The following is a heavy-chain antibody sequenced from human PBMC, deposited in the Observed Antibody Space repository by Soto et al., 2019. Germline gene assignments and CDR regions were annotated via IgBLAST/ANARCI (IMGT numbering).Heavy chain of an antibody. V-gene: IGHV4-4*02. Sequence: QVQLQESGPGLVKPSGTLSLTCAVSSGSISSSNWWSWVRQPPGKGLEWIGEIYHSGSTNYNPSLKIRVTISVDKSKNQFSLKLSSVTAADTAVYYCARDLEILWSGELLNYFDYWGQGTLVTVSS. CDR2: IYHSGST. D-gene: IGHD3-10*01. CDR1: SGSISSSNW. CDR3: ARDLEILWSGELLNYFDY. J-gene: IGHJ4*02.